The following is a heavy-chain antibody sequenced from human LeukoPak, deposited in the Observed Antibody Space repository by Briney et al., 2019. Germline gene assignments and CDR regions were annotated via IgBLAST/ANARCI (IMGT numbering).Heavy chain of an antibody. CDR3: ASDSPYYGMDV. CDR1: GFPFSSYW. V-gene: IGHV3-74*01. Sequence: GGSLRLSCAASGFPFSSYWMHWVRQVPGKGLLWVSRINSDGSATIYADSVRGRFTISRDNAKNTLYLQMSGLRVEDAAVYHCASDSPYYGMDVWGQGTTVTVSS. CDR2: INSDGSAT. J-gene: IGHJ6*02.